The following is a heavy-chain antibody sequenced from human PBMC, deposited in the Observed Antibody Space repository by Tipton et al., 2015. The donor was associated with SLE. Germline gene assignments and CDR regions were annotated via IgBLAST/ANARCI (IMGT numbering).Heavy chain of an antibody. J-gene: IGHJ4*02. CDR2: IYTSGST. Sequence: TLSLTCAVSGYSISSGYYWGWIRQPAGKGLEWIGRIYTSGSTNYNPSLKSRVTMSVDTSKNQFSLKLSSVTAADTAVYYCARGSSWTYFDYWGQGTLVTVSS. V-gene: IGHV4-61*02. CDR3: ARGSSWTYFDY. CDR1: GYSISSGYY. D-gene: IGHD6-13*01.